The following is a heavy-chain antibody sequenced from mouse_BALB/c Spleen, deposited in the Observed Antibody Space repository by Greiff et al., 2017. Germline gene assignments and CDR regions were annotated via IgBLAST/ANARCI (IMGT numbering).Heavy chain of an antibody. CDR1: GFNIKDTY. CDR2: IDPANGNT. V-gene: IGHV14-3*02. J-gene: IGHJ3*01. D-gene: IGHD2-4*01. CDR3: ANVYYESPAY. Sequence: EVQLHQSGAELVKPGASVKLSCTASGFNIKDTYMHWVKQRPEQGLEWIGRIDPANGNTKYDPKFQGKATITADTSSNTAYLQLSSLTSEDTAVYYCANVYYESPAYWGQGTLVTVSA.